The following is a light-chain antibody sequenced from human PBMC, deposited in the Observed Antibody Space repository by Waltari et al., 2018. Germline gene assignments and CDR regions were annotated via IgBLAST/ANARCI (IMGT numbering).Light chain of an antibody. V-gene: IGLV3-25*03. CDR1: ALPRQY. Sequence: YELTQPSSVSVSPGQTARITCSAHALPRQYVYWYQQQPGQAPSLVMFKDSERPSGVPNRFSGSSSGTTATLTISGAQAEDEADYYCQSADSSGTFQGVFGGGTKLTVL. J-gene: IGLJ3*02. CDR2: KDS. CDR3: QSADSSGTFQGV.